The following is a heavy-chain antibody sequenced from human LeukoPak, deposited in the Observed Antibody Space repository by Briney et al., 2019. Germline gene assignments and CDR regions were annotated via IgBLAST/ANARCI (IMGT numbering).Heavy chain of an antibody. V-gene: IGHV3-7*03. CDR2: IKEDGTQI. Sequence: GGSLRLSCAASGFTFSTSWMSWVRQAPGKGLEWVANIKEDGTQIYYMDSVKGRFTISRDNAKNSLYLQMNSLRAEDTAVYYCARSYYDFWSGYYNLFDYWGQGTLVTVSS. CDR3: ARSYYDFWSGYYNLFDY. CDR1: GFTFSTSW. J-gene: IGHJ4*02. D-gene: IGHD3-3*01.